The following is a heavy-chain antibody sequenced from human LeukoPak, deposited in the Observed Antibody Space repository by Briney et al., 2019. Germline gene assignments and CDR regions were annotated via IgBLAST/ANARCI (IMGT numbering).Heavy chain of an antibody. J-gene: IGHJ6*03. CDR2: IYYSGST. CDR3: AXXXXXXXXXDSSGFSYYYYYMDV. V-gene: IGHV4-59*01. CDR1: GGSISSYY. Sequence: SETLSLTCTVSGGSISSYYWSWIRQPPGKGLEWIGYIYYSGSTYYNPSLRSRVTISVDTSKNQFSLKLSSVTAADTAVYYCAXXXXXXXXXDSSGFSYYYYYMDVWGKGTTVTISS. D-gene: IGHD3-22*01.